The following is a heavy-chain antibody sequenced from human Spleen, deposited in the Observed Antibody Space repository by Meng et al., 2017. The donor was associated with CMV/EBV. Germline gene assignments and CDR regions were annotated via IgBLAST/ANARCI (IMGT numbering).Heavy chain of an antibody. D-gene: IGHD5-18*01. Sequence: GESLKISCAGSGFTFSGYAMHWVRQAPGKGLEWVAVISYDGSNKYYADSVKGRFTISRDNSKNTLYLQMNSLRAEDTALYYCAKDHTASDSAMVTHYFDYWGQGTLVTVSS. J-gene: IGHJ4*02. CDR1: GFTFSGYA. V-gene: IGHV3-30-3*01. CDR2: ISYDGSNK. CDR3: AKDHTASDSAMVTHYFDY.